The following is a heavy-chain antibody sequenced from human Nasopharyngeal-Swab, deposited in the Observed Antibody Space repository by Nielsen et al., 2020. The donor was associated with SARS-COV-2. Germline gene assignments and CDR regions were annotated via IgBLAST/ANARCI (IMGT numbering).Heavy chain of an antibody. V-gene: IGHV4-39*01. J-gene: IGHJ4*02. CDR2: IYYSGST. D-gene: IGHD6-13*01. Sequence: RQAPGKGLEWIGSIYYSGSTYYNPSLKGRVTISVDTSKNRFSLKLSSVTAADTAVYYCARHVSSSWYAAVAGIRAFDYWGQGTLVTVSS. CDR3: ARHVSSSWYAAVAGIRAFDY.